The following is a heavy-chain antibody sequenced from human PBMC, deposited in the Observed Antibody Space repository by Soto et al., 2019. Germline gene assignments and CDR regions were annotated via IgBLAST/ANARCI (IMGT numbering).Heavy chain of an antibody. CDR2: INTDGSNT. V-gene: IGHV3-74*01. J-gene: IGHJ5*02. Sequence: DVQLVETGGGVGPPGGSLRLSCAASGLTFNRYWMHWVRHAPGKGLVWVSHINTDGSNTNYADSVKGRFTISRDNAKSTLFLQMNSLRDEDTAVYYCAREFCSGGNCYTYSFDPWGQGIPVTVSS. D-gene: IGHD2-15*01. CDR1: GLTFNRYW. CDR3: AREFCSGGNCYTYSFDP.